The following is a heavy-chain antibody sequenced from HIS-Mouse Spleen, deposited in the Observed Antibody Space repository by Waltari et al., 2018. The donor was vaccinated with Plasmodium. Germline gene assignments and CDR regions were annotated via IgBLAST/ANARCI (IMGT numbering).Heavy chain of an antibody. CDR1: GGSLRSSTST. D-gene: IGHD1-7*01. Sequence: QLQLQESGPGLVKPSETLSLTCTVSGGSLRSSTSTWGWIRQPPGKGLEWFGSIYYSGSTYYNPSLKSRVTISVDTSKNQFSLKLSSVTAADTAVYYCARDRITGTSYFDYWGQGTLVTVSS. CDR2: IYYSGST. J-gene: IGHJ4*02. CDR3: ARDRITGTSYFDY. V-gene: IGHV4-39*07.